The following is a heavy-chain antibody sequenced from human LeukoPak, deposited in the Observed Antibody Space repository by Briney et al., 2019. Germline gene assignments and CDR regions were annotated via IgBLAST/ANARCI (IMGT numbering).Heavy chain of an antibody. V-gene: IGHV3-30*02. Sequence: PGGSLRLSCVASGFTFSNYNMNWVRQAPGKGLEWVAFIRYDGSNKYYADSVKGRFTISRDNSKNTLYLQMNSLRAEDTAVYYCAAALRYFDWLSPFDYWGQGTLVTVSS. J-gene: IGHJ4*02. CDR2: IRYDGSNK. D-gene: IGHD3-9*01. CDR3: AAALRYFDWLSPFDY. CDR1: GFTFSNYN.